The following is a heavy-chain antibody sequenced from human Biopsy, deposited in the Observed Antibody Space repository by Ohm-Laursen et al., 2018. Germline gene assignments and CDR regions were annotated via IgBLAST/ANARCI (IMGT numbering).Heavy chain of an antibody. D-gene: IGHD3-3*01. CDR2: IVPILGHL. V-gene: IGHV1-69*04. CDR3: AADADGYYTEFDY. J-gene: IGHJ4*02. CDR1: GGPSSNYA. Sequence: SSVKVSCKASGGPSSNYAFSWVRQAPGQGLEWVGRIVPILGHLNYAQRFQGRVSITADKSTTYVYMELSRLTSGDTAVYYCAADADGYYTEFDYWGPGTLVTISS.